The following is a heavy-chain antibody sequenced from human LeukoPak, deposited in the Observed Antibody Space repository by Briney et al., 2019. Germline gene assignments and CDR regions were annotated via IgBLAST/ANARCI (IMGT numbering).Heavy chain of an antibody. D-gene: IGHD6-19*01. Sequence: GGSLRLSCAASGLTFSSHDMHWVRQVTGKGLEWVSAIGTLADTFYSDSVKGRFTISRENAKNSLYLQMNSLRAGDTAVYYCATGRGRGWSYAFDIWGRGTMVTVSS. CDR3: ATGRGRGWSYAFDI. J-gene: IGHJ3*02. CDR2: IGTLADT. V-gene: IGHV3-13*01. CDR1: GLTFSSHD.